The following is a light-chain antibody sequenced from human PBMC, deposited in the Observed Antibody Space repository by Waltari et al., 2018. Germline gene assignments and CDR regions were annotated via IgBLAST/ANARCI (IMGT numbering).Light chain of an antibody. CDR1: NSDVGAYNY. Sequence: QSVLTQPPSATGSPGQSVTISCTGTNSDVGAYNYVSWYQQHPGKVLKLLIYEVTKRPSGVPDRFSGSKSGNTASLTVSGLQADDEADCYCSSYAHNNHFVFGTGTKVTVL. J-gene: IGLJ1*01. CDR2: EVT. CDR3: SSYAHNNHFV. V-gene: IGLV2-8*01.